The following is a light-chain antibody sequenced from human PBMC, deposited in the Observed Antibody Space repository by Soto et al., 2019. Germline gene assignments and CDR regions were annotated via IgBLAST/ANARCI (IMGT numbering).Light chain of an antibody. J-gene: IGLJ3*02. CDR2: EVS. V-gene: IGLV2-14*01. CDR1: SSNVGGYNY. CDR3: SSYTSSITWV. Sequence: QSALTQPASVSGSPGQSITISCTGTSSNVGGYNYVSSYQQHPGTAPQLMIYEVSNRPSGVSDRFSGSKSGNTASLTVFGLQAEDAADYYCSSYTSSITWVFGGGPKLTVL.